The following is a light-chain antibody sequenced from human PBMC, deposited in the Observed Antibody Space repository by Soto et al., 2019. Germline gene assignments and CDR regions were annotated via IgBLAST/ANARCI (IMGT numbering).Light chain of an antibody. CDR2: GAS. J-gene: IGKJ1*01. V-gene: IGKV3-15*01. Sequence: DIVLTQSPATLSVSPGERATLSCRASQSVSSNLAWYQQKHGQAPSLLIYGASTRATGIPARFSGSVSGTEGTITISSLKKEDGATYDGQQYNNYTRTFGQGTKVDIK. CDR3: QQYNNYTRT. CDR1: QSVSSN.